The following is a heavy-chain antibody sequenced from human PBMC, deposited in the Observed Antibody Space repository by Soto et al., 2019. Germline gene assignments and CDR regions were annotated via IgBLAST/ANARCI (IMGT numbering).Heavy chain of an antibody. CDR3: ARRGERNYFDY. V-gene: IGHV3-7*03. J-gene: IGHJ4*02. CDR1: GFSFSTHW. Sequence: GGSLRLSCAASGFSFSTHWMNWVRQAPGKGLEWVANIIQDGSEKYYVDSVKGRFTIARDNAKNSLYLEMNSLRAGDTAMYYCARRGERNYFDYWGQGTLVTVSS. D-gene: IGHD1-1*01. CDR2: IIQDGSEK.